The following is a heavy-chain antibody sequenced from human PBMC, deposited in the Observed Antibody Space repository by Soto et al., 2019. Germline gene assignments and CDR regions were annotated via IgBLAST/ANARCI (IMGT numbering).Heavy chain of an antibody. CDR2: IIPIFGTA. D-gene: IGHD1-26*01. V-gene: IGHV1-69*01. J-gene: IGHJ6*02. CDR3: ARDPPPVRIVGATNPLYYGMDV. CDR1: GGTFSSYA. Sequence: QVQLVQSGAEVKKPGSSVKVSCKASGGTFSSYAISWVRQSPGQGLEWMGGIIPIFGTANYAQKFQGRGTITADESTSTAYMELSSLRSEDTAVYYCARDPPPVRIVGATNPLYYGMDVWGQGTTVTVSS.